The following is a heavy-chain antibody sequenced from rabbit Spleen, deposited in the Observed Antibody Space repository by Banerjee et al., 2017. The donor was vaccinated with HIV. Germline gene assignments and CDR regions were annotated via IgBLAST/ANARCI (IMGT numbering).Heavy chain of an antibody. J-gene: IGHJ4*01. CDR3: ARGSTAPHYFNL. Sequence: QSLEESGGDLVKPGASLTLTCTASGVSFSFNSYMCWVRQAPGKGLEWIACINTISGGAVYATWAKGRFTISGASWTTVSLQMTSLTAADTATYFCARGSTAPHYFNLWGPGTLVTVS. V-gene: IGHV1S40*01. CDR1: GVSFSFNSY. CDR2: INTISGGA. D-gene: IGHD7-1*01.